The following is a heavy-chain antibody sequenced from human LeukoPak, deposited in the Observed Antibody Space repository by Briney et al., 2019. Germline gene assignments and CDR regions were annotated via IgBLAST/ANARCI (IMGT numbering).Heavy chain of an antibody. Sequence: ASVKVSCKASGGTFSSYAISWVRQAPGQGLEWMGWINPNSGGTNYAQKFQGRVTMTRDTSISTAYMELSRLRSDDTAVYYCAGALLGYCSSTSCLDYWGQGTLVTVSS. CDR2: INPNSGGT. V-gene: IGHV1-2*02. D-gene: IGHD2-2*01. J-gene: IGHJ4*02. CDR3: AGALLGYCSSTSCLDY. CDR1: GGTFSSYA.